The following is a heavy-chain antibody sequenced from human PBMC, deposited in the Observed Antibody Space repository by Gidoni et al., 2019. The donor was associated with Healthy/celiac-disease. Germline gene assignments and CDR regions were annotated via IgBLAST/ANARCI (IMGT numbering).Heavy chain of an antibody. CDR3: AKDRGVIIPTGPHDAFDI. CDR2: ISGSGGGT. V-gene: IGHV3-23*01. Sequence: EVQLLESGGGLVQPGGSLRLSCAASGFTFNSYAMSWVRQAPGKGLEWVSAISGSGGGTYYADSVKGRFTISRDNSKNTLYLQMNRLRAEDTALYYCAKDRGVIIPTGPHDAFDIWGQGTMVTVSS. CDR1: GFTFNSYA. D-gene: IGHD2-2*01. J-gene: IGHJ3*02.